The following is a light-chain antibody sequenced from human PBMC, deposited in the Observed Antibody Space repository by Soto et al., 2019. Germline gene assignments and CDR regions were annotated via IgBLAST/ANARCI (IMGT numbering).Light chain of an antibody. CDR2: EVT. CDR3: SSHAGSINMI. CDR1: RSDIGTYDY. Sequence: QSALTQPPSASGSPGQSVTISCTGTRSDIGTYDYVSWYQQHPGKAPKLIIYEVTKRPSGVPDRFSGSKSGNTASLTVSGLKAEDEADYYCSSHAGSINMIFGGGTKLTVL. V-gene: IGLV2-8*01. J-gene: IGLJ2*01.